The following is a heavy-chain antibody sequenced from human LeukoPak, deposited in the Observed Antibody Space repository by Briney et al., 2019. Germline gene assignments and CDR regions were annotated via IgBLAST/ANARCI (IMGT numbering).Heavy chain of an antibody. J-gene: IGHJ4*02. V-gene: IGHV6-1*01. CDR2: TYYRSKWYN. CDR3: ARVWGLAVTYSSSPFDN. D-gene: IGHD6-6*01. Sequence: SQTLSLTCAISGDSVSSNSAAWNWIRQSPSRGLEWLGRTYYRSKWYNDYAVSVKSRITINPDTSKNQFSLQLNSVTPEDTAVYYCARVWGLAVTYSSSPFDNWGQGTLVTVSS. CDR1: GDSVSSNSAA.